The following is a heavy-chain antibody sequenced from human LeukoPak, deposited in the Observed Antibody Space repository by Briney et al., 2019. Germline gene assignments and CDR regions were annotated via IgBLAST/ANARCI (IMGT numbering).Heavy chain of an antibody. CDR3: ARCPSALAFDY. V-gene: IGHV4-31*03. J-gene: IGHJ4*02. D-gene: IGHD6-25*01. Sequence: SDTLSLTCNVSGGSISSGGYYWSWIRQHPGKGLEWIGYIYYSGSTYYNPSLKSRVTISADTSKNQFSLKLSSVTAADTAVYYCARCPSALAFDYWGQGTLVTVSS. CDR1: GGSISSGGYY. CDR2: IYYSGST.